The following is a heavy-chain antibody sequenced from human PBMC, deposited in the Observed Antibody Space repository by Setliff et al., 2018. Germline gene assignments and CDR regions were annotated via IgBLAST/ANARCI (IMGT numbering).Heavy chain of an antibody. J-gene: IGHJ5*02. V-gene: IGHV1-2*06. Sequence: GASVKVSCKASGYTFTGYYMHWVRQAPGQGLEWMGRINPNSGGTNYAQKFQGRVTMTRDTSISTAYMELSRLRSDDTAVYYCARSYYYDSSAANWFDPRGQGTLVTVSS. CDR3: ARSYYYDSSAANWFDP. CDR1: GYTFTGYY. D-gene: IGHD3-22*01. CDR2: INPNSGGT.